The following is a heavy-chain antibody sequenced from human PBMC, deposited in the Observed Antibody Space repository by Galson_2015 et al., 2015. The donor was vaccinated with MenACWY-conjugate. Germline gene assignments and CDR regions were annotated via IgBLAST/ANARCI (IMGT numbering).Heavy chain of an antibody. V-gene: IGHV3-33*08. CDR2: IWDDGSYK. Sequence: SLRLSCAASGFTFGTYGIHWVRQVPAKGLEWVALIWDDGSYKYYADSVKGRFTISRDNSKNTLYLQMNSLRAEDTAVYYCARVFDTWYMDVWGKGTTVTVAS. J-gene: IGHJ6*03. CDR1: GFTFGTYG. D-gene: IGHD3-3*01. CDR3: ARVFDTWYMDV.